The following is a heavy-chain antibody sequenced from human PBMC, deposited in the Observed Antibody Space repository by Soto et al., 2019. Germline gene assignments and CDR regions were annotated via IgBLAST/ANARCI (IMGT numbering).Heavy chain of an antibody. CDR1: GFTFSSYE. Sequence: PGGSLRLSCAASGFTFSSYEIHWVRQAPGKGLEWVSYISGDSSTTNYANSVKGRFTVSRDNAQSSLYLQMDSLRVEDTAVYFCARDFLPANGGDCFDYWGRGTLVTVSS. V-gene: IGHV3-48*03. D-gene: IGHD2-21*01. J-gene: IGHJ4*02. CDR3: ARDFLPANGGDCFDY. CDR2: ISGDSSTT.